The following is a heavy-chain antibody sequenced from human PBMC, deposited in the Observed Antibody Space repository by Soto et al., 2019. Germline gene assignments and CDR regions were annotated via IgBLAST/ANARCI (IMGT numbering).Heavy chain of an antibody. CDR1: GDSISGSSYW. CDR2: IYYSGTT. V-gene: IGHV4-39*01. CDR3: ASTRYFGCLVAGFAP. Sequence: PSETLSLTCSVSGDSISGSSYWWGWIRQPPGKGLEWIGHIYYSGTTYKNPSLKSRVTISVDTSKNEFSLKLSSVTAADTAVYYCASTRYFGCLVAGFAPWGQGTLVTVSS. D-gene: IGHD3-9*01. J-gene: IGHJ5*02.